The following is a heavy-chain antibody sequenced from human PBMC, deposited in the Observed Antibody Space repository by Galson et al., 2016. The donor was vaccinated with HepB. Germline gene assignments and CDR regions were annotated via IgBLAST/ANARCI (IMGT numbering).Heavy chain of an antibody. CDR3: ARKFAFDI. J-gene: IGHJ3*02. CDR1: GGSISSSSYY. CDR2: IYYSGNT. V-gene: IGHV4-39*01. Sequence: SETLSLTCTVSGGSISSSSYYWGWIRQPPGKGLEWIGSIYYSGNTYYNPALKSRVTISVDTSKNQFSLNLSSVTAADTAVYYCARKFAFDIWGQGTMVTVSS.